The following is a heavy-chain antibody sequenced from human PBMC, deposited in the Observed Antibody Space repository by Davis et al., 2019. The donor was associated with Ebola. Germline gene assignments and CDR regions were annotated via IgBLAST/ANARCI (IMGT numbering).Heavy chain of an antibody. Sequence: SGPTLVKPTQTLTLTCTFSGFSLRTSGVGVGWIRQPPGKALEWLALIYWNDDKRYSPSLKSRLTITKHTSKNQVVLTITHMDPVDTATYYCARIRADRSSPEFDYWGQGTLVTVSS. CDR1: GFSLRTSGVG. CDR3: ARIRADRSSPEFDY. V-gene: IGHV2-5*01. CDR2: IYWNDDK. D-gene: IGHD6-6*01. J-gene: IGHJ4*02.